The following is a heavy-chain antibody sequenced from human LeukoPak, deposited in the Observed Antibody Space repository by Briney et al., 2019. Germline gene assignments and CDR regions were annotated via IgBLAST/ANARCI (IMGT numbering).Heavy chain of an antibody. D-gene: IGHD3-22*01. CDR1: GGSISSYY. CDR3: ARHNPRDSSGYYFDY. V-gene: IGHV4-34*01. Sequence: SETLSLTCTVSGGSISSYYWSWIRQPPGKGLEWIGEINHSGSTNYNPSLKSRVTISVDTSKNQFSPKLSSVTAADTAVYYCARHNPRDSSGYYFDYWGQGTLVTVSS. J-gene: IGHJ4*02. CDR2: INHSGST.